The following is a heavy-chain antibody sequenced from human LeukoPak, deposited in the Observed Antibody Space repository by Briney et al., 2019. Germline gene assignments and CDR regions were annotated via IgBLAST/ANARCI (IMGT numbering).Heavy chain of an antibody. CDR1: GGSFSGYY. CDR3: ARGGKYYYGSGTPAD. V-gene: IGHV4-34*01. D-gene: IGHD3-10*01. Sequence: PSETLSLTCAVYGGSFSGYYWSWIRQPPGKGLEWIGEINHSGSTNYNPSLKSRVTISVDTSKNQFSLKLSSVTAADTAVYYCARGGKYYYGSGTPADWGQGTLVTVSS. CDR2: INHSGST. J-gene: IGHJ4*02.